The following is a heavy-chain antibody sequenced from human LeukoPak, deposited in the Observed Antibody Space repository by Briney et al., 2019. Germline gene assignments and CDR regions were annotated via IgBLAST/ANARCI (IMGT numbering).Heavy chain of an antibody. CDR3: ATRSDLDAFDI. Sequence: GASVKVSCKATGYSFTSYAMNWVRQAPRQGLEWMGWINTNTGNLTYAQGFTGRFVFSLDTSVSTAYLQISSLKAEDTAVYYCATRSDLDAFDIWGRGTMVTVSA. D-gene: IGHD6-19*01. J-gene: IGHJ3*02. CDR1: GYSFTSYA. V-gene: IGHV7-4-1*02. CDR2: INTNTGNL.